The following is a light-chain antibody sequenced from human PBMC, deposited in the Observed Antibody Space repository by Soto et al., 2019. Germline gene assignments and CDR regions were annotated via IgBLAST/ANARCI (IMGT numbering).Light chain of an antibody. V-gene: IGKV3-11*01. J-gene: IGKJ1*01. CDR3: QQRNSRRWK. Sequence: EIVLTQSPATLSLSPGERATLSCRASQSVGNFLAWYQHKPGRAPSLLIYDASIRAPGLTVRFGGSGSVTDFTLAISSPETEDFAVYYCQQRNSRRWKFGQGTKVDIK. CDR2: DAS. CDR1: QSVGNF.